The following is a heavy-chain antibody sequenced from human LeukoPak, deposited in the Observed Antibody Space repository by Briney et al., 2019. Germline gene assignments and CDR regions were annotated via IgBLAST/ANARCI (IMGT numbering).Heavy chain of an antibody. CDR1: GGSSSGYY. V-gene: IGHV4-34*01. CDR2: INHSGST. Sequence: PSETLSLTCAVYGGSSSGYYWSWIRQPPGKGLEWIGGINHSGSTNYNPSLKTRVTISVDTSKNQFSLKLSSVTAADTAAYYCARGVAATSYYFDYWGQGTLVTVSS. J-gene: IGHJ4*02. CDR3: ARGVAATSYYFDY. D-gene: IGHD2-15*01.